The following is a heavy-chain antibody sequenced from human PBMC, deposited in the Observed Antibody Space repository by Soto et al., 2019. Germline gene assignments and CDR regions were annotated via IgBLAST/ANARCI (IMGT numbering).Heavy chain of an antibody. CDR2: ISGGGDST. Sequence: EVHLLESGGGLVQPGGSLRLSCVGSGFTFSTYAMTWVRQAPGKGLEWVSVISGGGDSTYYADSVKGRVTISRDNAKNTLDLQMNRLRAEDTAVYYCAKDQDYYGSGRNDTPMGYWGQGTLVTVSS. CDR1: GFTFSTYA. CDR3: AKDQDYYGSGRNDTPMGY. V-gene: IGHV3-23*01. J-gene: IGHJ4*02. D-gene: IGHD3-10*01.